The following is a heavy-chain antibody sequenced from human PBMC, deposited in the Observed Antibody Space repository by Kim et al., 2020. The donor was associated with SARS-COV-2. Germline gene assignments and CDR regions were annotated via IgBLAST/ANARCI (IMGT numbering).Heavy chain of an antibody. D-gene: IGHD3-9*01. CDR3: ARAANDYDILTVYLYYGMDG. CDR1: GFTFSSYS. CDR2: ISSSSRYI. V-gene: IGHV3-21*01. J-gene: IGHJ6*02. Sequence: GGSLRLSCAASGFTFSSYSMNWVRQAPGKGLEWVSSISSSSRYIYYADSVKGRFTISRDNAKNSLYLQMNSLRAEDTAVYYCARAANDYDILTVYLYYGMDGWGQGATVTVSS.